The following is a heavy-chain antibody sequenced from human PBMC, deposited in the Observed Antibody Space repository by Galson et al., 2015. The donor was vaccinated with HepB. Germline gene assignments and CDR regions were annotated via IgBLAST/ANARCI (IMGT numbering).Heavy chain of an antibody. V-gene: IGHV3-30-3*01. CDR2: ISYDGSNK. CDR3: ARDYFRVVPAALFDY. Sequence: SLRLSCAASGFTFSSYAMHWVRQAPGKGLEWVAVISYDGSNKYYADSVKGRFTISRDNSKNTLYLQMNSLRAEDTAVYYCARDYFRVVPAALFDYWGQGTLVTVSS. D-gene: IGHD2-2*01. J-gene: IGHJ4*02. CDR1: GFTFSSYA.